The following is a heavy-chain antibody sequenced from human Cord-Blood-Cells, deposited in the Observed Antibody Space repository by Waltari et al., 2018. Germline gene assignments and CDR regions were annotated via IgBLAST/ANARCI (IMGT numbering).Heavy chain of an antibody. D-gene: IGHD2-2*01. CDR3: ARGSRDIEVVPAASGAFDI. Sequence: GSTYYNPSLKSRVTISVDTSKNQFSLKLSSVTAADTAVYYCARGSRDIEVVPAASGAFDIWGQGTMVTVSS. CDR2: GST. J-gene: IGHJ3*02. V-gene: IGHV4-31*02.